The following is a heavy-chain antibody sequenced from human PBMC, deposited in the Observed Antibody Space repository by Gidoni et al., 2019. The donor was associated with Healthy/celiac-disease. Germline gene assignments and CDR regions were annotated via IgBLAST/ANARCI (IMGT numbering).Heavy chain of an antibody. Sequence: EVQLVESGGGLVQPGGSLRLSCAASGFIFSSYDMHWVRQATGKGREWVSAIGTAGDNYCPGSVQGRFTISRENAKNALYRQMNSLRAGDTAVYFCARGGGWFGEFDAFDIWGQGTMVTVSS. D-gene: IGHD3-10*01. CDR1: GFIFSSYD. V-gene: IGHV3-13*01. CDR3: ARGGGWFGEFDAFDI. J-gene: IGHJ3*02. CDR2: IGTAGDN.